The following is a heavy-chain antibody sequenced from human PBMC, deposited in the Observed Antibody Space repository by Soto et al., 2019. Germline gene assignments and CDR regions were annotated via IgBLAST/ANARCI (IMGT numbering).Heavy chain of an antibody. CDR3: ARAEGCSGGSCYSPWFDP. CDR2: IIPIFGTA. Sequence: GASVKVSCKASGGTFSSYAISWVRQAPGQGLEWMGGIIPIFGTANYAQKFQGRVTITADESTSTAYMELSSLRSEDTAVYYCARAEGCSGGSCYSPWFDPWGQGTLVTVSS. D-gene: IGHD2-15*01. J-gene: IGHJ5*02. V-gene: IGHV1-69*13. CDR1: GGTFSSYA.